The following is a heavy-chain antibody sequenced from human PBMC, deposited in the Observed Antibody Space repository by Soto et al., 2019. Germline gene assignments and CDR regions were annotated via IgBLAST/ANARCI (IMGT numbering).Heavy chain of an antibody. D-gene: IGHD2-2*01. J-gene: IGHJ4*02. CDR2: ISGSAVGT. V-gene: IGHV3-23*01. Sequence: TGGSLRLSYAAAGFSISSYVMSWVRQAPGKGLEWVSAISGSAVGTYYADSVKGRFTISRDNSKNTLYLQMNSLRAEDTAVYYCAKDSCSSTSCHLDYWGQGTLVTVSS. CDR3: AKDSCSSTSCHLDY. CDR1: GFSISSYV.